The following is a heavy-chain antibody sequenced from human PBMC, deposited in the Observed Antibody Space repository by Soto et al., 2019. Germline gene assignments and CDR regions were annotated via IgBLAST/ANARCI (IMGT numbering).Heavy chain of an antibody. J-gene: IGHJ6*02. CDR3: ARDLLPMDV. V-gene: IGHV1-18*01. CDR2: IRAYIGKT. Sequence: QVQLVQSGAEVKKPGPPVKFSSKASGFTFPNFVIAGGRRAPGQGLEWMGWIRAYIGKTNYAQKLQGRVTMTTDTSTSTAYMELRSLRSDDTAVYYCARDLLPMDVWGQGTTVTVSS. CDR1: GFTFPNFV.